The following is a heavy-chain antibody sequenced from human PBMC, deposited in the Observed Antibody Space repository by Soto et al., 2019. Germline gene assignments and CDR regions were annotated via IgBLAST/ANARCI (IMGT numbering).Heavy chain of an antibody. J-gene: IGHJ3*02. Sequence: GGSLRLSCAASGFTFSSYSMNWVRQAPGKGLEWVSYISSSSTIYYADSVKGRFTISRDNAKNSLYLQMNSLRAEDMAVYYCARGVRLVGDAFDIWGQGTMVTVSS. CDR2: ISSSSTI. D-gene: IGHD1-1*01. V-gene: IGHV3-48*01. CDR3: ARGVRLVGDAFDI. CDR1: GFTFSSYS.